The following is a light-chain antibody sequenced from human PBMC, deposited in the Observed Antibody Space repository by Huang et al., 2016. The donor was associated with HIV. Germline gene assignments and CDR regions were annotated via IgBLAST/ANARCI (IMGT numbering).Light chain of an antibody. Sequence: DIQMTQSPSSLSASVGDRVTITCRASQGITNSLTWYQQKPGKAPKLLLYAASRLESGVPSRVSGSGSGTDYTLTISSLQPEDFATYYCQQYYSTSLTFGGGTKVEIK. CDR1: QGITNS. V-gene: IGKV1-NL1*01. J-gene: IGKJ4*01. CDR3: QQYYSTSLT. CDR2: AAS.